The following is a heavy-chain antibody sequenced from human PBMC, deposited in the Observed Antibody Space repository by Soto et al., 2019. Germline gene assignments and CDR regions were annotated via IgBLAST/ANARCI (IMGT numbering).Heavy chain of an antibody. J-gene: IGHJ4*02. Sequence: GASVKVSCKASGYTFTSYGISWVRQAPGQGLEWMGWISAYNGNTNYAQKLQGRVTMTTDTSTSTAYMELRSLRSDDTAVYYCARDGVRTGSHWNTDFRGQGTLGTRSS. CDR3: ARDGVRTGSHWNTDF. CDR1: GYTFTSYG. D-gene: IGHD1-1*01. CDR2: ISAYNGNT. V-gene: IGHV1-18*01.